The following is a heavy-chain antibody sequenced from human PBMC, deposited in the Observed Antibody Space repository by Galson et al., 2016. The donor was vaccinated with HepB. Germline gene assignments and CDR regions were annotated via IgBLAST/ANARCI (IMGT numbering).Heavy chain of an antibody. D-gene: IGHD3-10*01. CDR2: IYQRGST. V-gene: IGHV4-30-2*01. J-gene: IGHJ4*02. CDR1: GGSISRYS. CDR3: ARGMGRGVLDY. Sequence: TLSLTCTVSGGSISRYSWSWIRQPPGKGLEWIGYIYQRGSTSYHPSLKGRLTISLDKSNNQFSLRLTSVTAADTAVYFCARGMGRGVLDYWGRGTLVTVSS.